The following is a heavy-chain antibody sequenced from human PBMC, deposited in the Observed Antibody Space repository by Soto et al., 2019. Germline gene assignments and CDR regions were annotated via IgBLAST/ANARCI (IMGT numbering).Heavy chain of an antibody. V-gene: IGHV3-7*05. J-gene: IGHJ3*02. CDR3: ARDVSPGSSSLYLDAFDI. Sequence: EVQLEESRGDLVQPGGSLRLSCAASGFTLSAYWMTWVRQAPGKGLEWVANINRDGSKKSYLDSVRGRFTISRDNVGNSLYLQRDSLRADDTALYYCARDVSPGSSSLYLDAFDIWGQGTMVSVSS. CDR2: INRDGSKK. CDR1: GFTLSAYW. D-gene: IGHD6-13*01.